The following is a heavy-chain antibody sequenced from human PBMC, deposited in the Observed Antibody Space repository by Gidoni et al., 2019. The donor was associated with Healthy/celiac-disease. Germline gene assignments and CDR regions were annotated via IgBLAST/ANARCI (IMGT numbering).Heavy chain of an antibody. CDR1: GSTFSRYT. CDR3: ARPLSNDYGGNSLDY. J-gene: IGHJ4*02. D-gene: IGHD4-17*01. V-gene: IGHV1-69*02. Sequence: QVQLVQSGAEVKKPGSSVKVSCKASGSTFSRYTISWVRQAPGQGLEWMGRIIPILGIANYAQKFQGRVTITADKSTSTAYMELSSLRSEDTAVYYCARPLSNDYGGNSLDYWGQGTLVTVSS. CDR2: IIPILGIA.